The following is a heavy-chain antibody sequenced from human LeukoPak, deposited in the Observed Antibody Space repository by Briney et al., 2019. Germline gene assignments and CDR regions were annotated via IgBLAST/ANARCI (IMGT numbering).Heavy chain of an antibody. CDR3: ARRESTYQNYYYFYYMDV. CDR2: INWNGGST. J-gene: IGHJ6*03. Sequence: PGGSLRRSCAASGFTFDDYGMSWVRQAPGKGLEWVSGINWNGGSTDYADSVKGRFTISRDNAKNSLYLQMNSLRAEDTALYYCARRESTYQNYYYFYYMDVWGKGTTVTVSS. V-gene: IGHV3-20*04. CDR1: GFTFDDYG.